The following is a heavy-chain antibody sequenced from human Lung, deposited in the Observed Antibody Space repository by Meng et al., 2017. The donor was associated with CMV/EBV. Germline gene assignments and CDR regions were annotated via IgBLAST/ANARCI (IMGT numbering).Heavy chain of an antibody. V-gene: IGHV6-1*01. CDR2: AYYRSKWYT. CDR3: ARGYDNSLDY. D-gene: IGHD3-22*01. Sequence: SETXSLXCAISGDSVSANNAAWNWFRQSPSRGLEWLGRAYYRSKWYTDYAVSVKRRTTINPDTSKNQFSLQLTSVTPEDTAVYYCARGYDNSLDYWGQGTLVTVSS. J-gene: IGHJ4*02. CDR1: GDSVSANNAA.